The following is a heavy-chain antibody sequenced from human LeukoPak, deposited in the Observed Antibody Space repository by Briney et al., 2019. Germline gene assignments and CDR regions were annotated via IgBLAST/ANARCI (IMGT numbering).Heavy chain of an antibody. CDR1: GYSFTNYW. CDR2: IYPGDSDT. J-gene: IGHJ4*02. D-gene: IGHD6-19*01. Sequence: GESLKISCKGSGYSFTNYWIGWVRQMPGKGLEWMGIIYPGDSDTRYSPSFQGQVTISADKPISTAYLQWSSLKASDTAMYYCARYSSGWYFYFDYWGQGTLVTVSS. CDR3: ARYSSGWYFYFDY. V-gene: IGHV5-51*04.